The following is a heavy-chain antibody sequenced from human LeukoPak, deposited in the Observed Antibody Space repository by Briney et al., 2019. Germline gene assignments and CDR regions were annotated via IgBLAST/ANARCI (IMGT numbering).Heavy chain of an antibody. CDR3: ARDSSRNFDY. D-gene: IGHD6-13*01. J-gene: IGHJ4*02. CDR2: ISSSSSYI. CDR1: GFTFSSYS. Sequence: GGSLRLSCEASGFTFSSYSMNWVRQAPGKGLEWVSSISSSSSYIYYADSAKGRFTISRDNAKNSLYLQMNSLRAEDTAVYYCARDSSRNFDYWGQGTLVTVSS. V-gene: IGHV3-21*01.